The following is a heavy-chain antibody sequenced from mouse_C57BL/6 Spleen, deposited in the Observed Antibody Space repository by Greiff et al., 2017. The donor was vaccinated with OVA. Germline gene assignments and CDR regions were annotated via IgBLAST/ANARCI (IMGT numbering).Heavy chain of an antibody. V-gene: IGHV1-69*01. Sequence: VQLQQSGAELVMPGASVKLSCKASGYTFTSYWMHWVKQRPGQGLEWIGEIDPSDSYTNYNQKFKGKSTLTVDKSSSTAYMQLSSLASEDSAGDYCARGRGLYWGQGTTLTVSS. CDR2: IDPSDSYT. D-gene: IGHD3-1*01. CDR1: GYTFTSYW. CDR3: ARGRGLY. J-gene: IGHJ2*01.